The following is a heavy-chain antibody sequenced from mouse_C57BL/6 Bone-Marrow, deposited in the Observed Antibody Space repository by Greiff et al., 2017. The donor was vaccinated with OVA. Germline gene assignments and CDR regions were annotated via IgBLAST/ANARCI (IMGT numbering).Heavy chain of an antibody. V-gene: IGHV5-6*01. Sequence: DVQLVESGGDLVKPGGSLKLSCAASGFTFSSYGMSWVRQTPDKRLEWVATISSGGSYTYYPDSVKGRFTISRDNAKNTLYLQMSSLKSEDTAMYYCARQNFITTVVATKYFDVWGTGTTVTVSS. CDR2: ISSGGSYT. CDR1: GFTFSSYG. CDR3: ARQNFITTVVATKYFDV. J-gene: IGHJ1*03. D-gene: IGHD1-1*01.